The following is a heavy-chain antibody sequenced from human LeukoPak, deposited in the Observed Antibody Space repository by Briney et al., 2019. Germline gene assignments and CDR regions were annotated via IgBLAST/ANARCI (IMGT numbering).Heavy chain of an antibody. V-gene: IGHV4-61*02. CDR3: ARAVYDSSGYYYRSL. CDR2: IYTSGST. D-gene: IGHD3-22*01. J-gene: IGHJ3*01. CDR1: GGSISSGSYY. Sequence: TSETLSLTCTVSGGSISSGSYYWSWIRQPAGKGVEWIGRIYTSGSTNYNPSLKTRVTISVDTSKNQFSLKLSSVTAADTAVYYCARAVYDSSGYYYRSLWGQGTMVTVSS.